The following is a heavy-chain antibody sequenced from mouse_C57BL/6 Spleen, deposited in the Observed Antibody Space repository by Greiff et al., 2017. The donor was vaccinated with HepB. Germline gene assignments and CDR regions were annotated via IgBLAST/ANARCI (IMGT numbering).Heavy chain of an antibody. J-gene: IGHJ3*01. CDR3: TRGSGGYSPWFAY. Sequence: QVQLQQSGAELVRPGASVTLSCKASGYTFTDYEMHWVKHTPVHGLEWIGAIDPETGGTAYNQKFKGKAILTADKSSSTAYMELRSLTSEDSAVYYCTRGSGGYSPWFAYWGQGTLVTVSA. V-gene: IGHV1-15*01. CDR2: IDPETGGT. CDR1: GYTFTDYE. D-gene: IGHD2-3*01.